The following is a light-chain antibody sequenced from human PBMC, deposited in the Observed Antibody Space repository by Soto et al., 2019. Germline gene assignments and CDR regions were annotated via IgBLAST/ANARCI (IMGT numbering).Light chain of an antibody. Sequence: DVQMTQSQSTLSGSVGDRVTITCRASQTISSWLAWYQQKPGKAPKLLIYAASSLQSGVPSRFSGSGSGTDFTLTISSLQPEDFATYYCQQSYSTPQVTSGQRARLAI. V-gene: IGKV1-39*01. CDR1: QTISSW. CDR2: AAS. CDR3: QQSYSTPQVT. J-gene: IGKJ5*01.